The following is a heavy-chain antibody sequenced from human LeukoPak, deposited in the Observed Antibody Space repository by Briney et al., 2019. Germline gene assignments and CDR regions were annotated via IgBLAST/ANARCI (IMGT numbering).Heavy chain of an antibody. D-gene: IGHD6-13*01. CDR3: ARDRGPIAAHDFDY. CDR2: ISSSSSYI. V-gene: IGHV3-21*01. Sequence: PGGSLRLSCAASGFTFSSYSMNWVRQAPGKGLEWVSSISSSSSYIYYADSVKGRFTISRDNAKNSLYLQMNSLRAEDTAVYYCARDRGPIAAHDFDYWGQGTLVTVSS. J-gene: IGHJ4*02. CDR1: GFTFSSYS.